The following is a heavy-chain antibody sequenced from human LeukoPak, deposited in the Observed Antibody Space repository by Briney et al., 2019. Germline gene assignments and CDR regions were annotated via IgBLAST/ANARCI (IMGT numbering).Heavy chain of an antibody. J-gene: IGHJ3*02. CDR1: GYTFTSYY. CDR3: ASAGGYSYGYDAFDI. Sequence: ASVKVSCKASGYTFTSYYMHWVRQAPGQGLEWMGIINPSGGSTSYAQKFQGRVTMTRDTSTSTVYMELSSLRSEDTAVYYCASAGGYSYGYDAFDIWGQGTMVTASS. V-gene: IGHV1-46*01. CDR2: INPSGGST. D-gene: IGHD5-18*01.